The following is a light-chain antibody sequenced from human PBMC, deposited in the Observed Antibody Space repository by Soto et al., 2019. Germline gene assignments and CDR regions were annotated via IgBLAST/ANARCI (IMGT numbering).Light chain of an antibody. CDR2: DVS. V-gene: IGLV2-14*03. CDR1: SSDVGAYNL. Sequence: QSVLTQPPSVSGSPGQSITISCTGTSSDVGAYNLVSWYQQHPGRAPKLFIFDVSDRPSGVSNRFSGSKSGNTASLTISGLQAEDEAFYYCSSYTNTSTLVFGGGTKLTVL. J-gene: IGLJ3*02. CDR3: SSYTNTSTLV.